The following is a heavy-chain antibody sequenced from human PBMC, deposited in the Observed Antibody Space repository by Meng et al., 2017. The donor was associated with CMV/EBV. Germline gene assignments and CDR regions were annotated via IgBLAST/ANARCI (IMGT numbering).Heavy chain of an antibody. CDR1: GGSISSYY. CDR3: AREMPIAAAGCFDY. J-gene: IGHJ4*02. CDR2: IYTSGST. D-gene: IGHD6-13*01. Sequence: QVQLQEAGPALVKPSETLSPTCTVSGGSISSYYWSWIRQPAGKGLEWIGRIYTSGSTNYNPSLKSRVTMSVDTSKNQFSLKLSSVTAADTAVYYCAREMPIAAAGCFDYWGQGTLVTVSS. V-gene: IGHV4-4*07.